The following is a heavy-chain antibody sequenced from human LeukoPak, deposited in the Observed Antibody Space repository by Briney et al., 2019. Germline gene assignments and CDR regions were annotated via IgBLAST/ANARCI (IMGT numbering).Heavy chain of an antibody. J-gene: IGHJ3*02. V-gene: IGHV4-39*07. D-gene: IGHD5-12*01. CDR3: ARSCRILDIVATIRARLGGNGFDI. Sequence: SETLSLTCTVSGGSISSYYWGWIRQPPGKGLEWIRSIYHSGSTYYNPSLKSRVTIEVETSKNQFSLKLSSVTAADKAVYYCARSCRILDIVATIRARLGGNGFDIWGQGTMVTVSS. CDR2: IYHSGST. CDR1: GGSISSYY.